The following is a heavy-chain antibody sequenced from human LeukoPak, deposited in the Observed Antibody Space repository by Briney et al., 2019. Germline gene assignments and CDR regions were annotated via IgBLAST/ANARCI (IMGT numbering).Heavy chain of an antibody. D-gene: IGHD3-22*01. V-gene: IGHV1-18*01. CDR1: GYTFTSYG. CDR2: ISAYNGNT. CDR3: AREGVTMIVVAETGPDY. J-gene: IGHJ4*02. Sequence: GASVKVSCKASGYTFTSYGISWVRQAPGQGLEWMGWISAYNGNTNYAQKLQGRATMTTDTSTSTAYMELRSLRSDDTAVYYCAREGVTMIVVAETGPDYWGQGTLVTVSS.